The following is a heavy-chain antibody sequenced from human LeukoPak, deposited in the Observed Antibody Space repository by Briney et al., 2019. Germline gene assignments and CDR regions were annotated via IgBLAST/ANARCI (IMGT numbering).Heavy chain of an antibody. J-gene: IGHJ4*02. D-gene: IGHD3-10*01. CDR2: ISSSSSTI. V-gene: IGHV3-48*01. CDR3: ARSPLDDYGSGSYVWFDY. Sequence: GGSLRLSCAASGFTFSSYSMNWVRQAPGKGLEWVSYISSSSSTIYYADSVKGRFTISRDNAKNSLYLQMNSLRAEDTAVYYCARSPLDDYGSGSYVWFDYWGRGTQVTVSS. CDR1: GFTFSSYS.